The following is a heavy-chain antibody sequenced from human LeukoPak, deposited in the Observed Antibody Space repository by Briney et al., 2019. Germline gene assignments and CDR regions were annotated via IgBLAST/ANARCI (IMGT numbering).Heavy chain of an antibody. D-gene: IGHD2-15*01. CDR2: ISYDGSNK. Sequence: GGSLRLSCAASGFTFSSYGMHWVRQAPGKGVEWVAVISYDGSNKYYGDSVKGRFTISRDNSKNTLYLQMNSLRAEDTAVYYCAKDCSGGSCHPDSWGEGTLVAVSS. J-gene: IGHJ5*01. CDR1: GFTFSSYG. CDR3: AKDCSGGSCHPDS. V-gene: IGHV3-30*18.